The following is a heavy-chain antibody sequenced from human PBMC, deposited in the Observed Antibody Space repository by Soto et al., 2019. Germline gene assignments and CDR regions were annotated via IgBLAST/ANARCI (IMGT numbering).Heavy chain of an antibody. V-gene: IGHV3-30*18. J-gene: IGHJ6*02. CDR2: ISYDGSNK. Sequence: PGGSLRLSCAASGFTFSSYGMHWVRQAPGKGLEWVAVISYDGSNKYYADSVKGRFTISRDNSKNTLYLQMNSLRAEDTAVYYCAKEIRRVVPAQKYYYYGMDVWGQGTTVTVSS. D-gene: IGHD2-2*01. CDR1: GFTFSSYG. CDR3: AKEIRRVVPAQKYYYYGMDV.